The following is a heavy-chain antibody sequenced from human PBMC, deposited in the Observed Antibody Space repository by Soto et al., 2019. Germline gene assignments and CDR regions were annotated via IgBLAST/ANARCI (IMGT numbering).Heavy chain of an antibody. Sequence: GSLRLSCAASGFTFSTYGMNWVRQAPGKGLEWVSSISRSGHYIYHADSVEGRFTISRDNSMNTLYLQMDNLRVEDTAVYYCAAAIYGDWSFDYWGQGTLVTVSS. J-gene: IGHJ4*02. V-gene: IGHV3-21*04. D-gene: IGHD4-17*01. CDR2: ISRSGHYI. CDR3: AAAIYGDWSFDY. CDR1: GFTFSTYG.